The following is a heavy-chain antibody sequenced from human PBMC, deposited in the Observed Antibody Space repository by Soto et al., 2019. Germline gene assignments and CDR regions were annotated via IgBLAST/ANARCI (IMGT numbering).Heavy chain of an antibody. Sequence: QVQLVQSGAEVKKPGSSVKVSCKSSGGTFSNYGFSWVRQAPGQGLECMGVIVPIFGAEHPQKFQGRVTITSXESPNTVCMELRGLRSEDTAVYYCARGGSDYEGSGSYQGHVWGQGTTVTVSS. V-gene: IGHV1-69*05. J-gene: IGHJ6*02. CDR3: ARGGSDYEGSGSYQGHV. CDR1: GGTFSNYG. CDR2: IVPIFGA. D-gene: IGHD3-22*01.